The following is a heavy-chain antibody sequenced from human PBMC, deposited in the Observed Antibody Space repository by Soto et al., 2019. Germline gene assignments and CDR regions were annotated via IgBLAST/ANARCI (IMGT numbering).Heavy chain of an antibody. Sequence: GESLKISCKGSGYSFTSYWIGWVRQMPGKGLEWMGIIYPGDSDNRYSPSFQGQVTISADKSISTAYLQWSSLKASDTAMYYCASPQGYDSRGSRPPDAFDIWGQGTMVTVSS. D-gene: IGHD3-22*01. J-gene: IGHJ3*02. V-gene: IGHV5-51*01. CDR1: GYSFTSYW. CDR3: ASPQGYDSRGSRPPDAFDI. CDR2: IYPGDSDN.